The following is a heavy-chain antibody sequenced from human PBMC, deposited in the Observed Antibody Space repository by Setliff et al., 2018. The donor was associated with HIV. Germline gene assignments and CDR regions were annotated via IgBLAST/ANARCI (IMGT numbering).Heavy chain of an antibody. D-gene: IGHD6-19*01. CDR2: IKQDGSEK. Sequence: PGGSLRLSCAASGFTFSSYWMSWVRQAPGKGLEWVANIKQDGSEKYYADSVKGRFAISRDNAKNSLYLQMNSLRVEDTAVYYCARVGQWLSFDYWGQGELVTVSS. CDR1: GFTFSSYW. V-gene: IGHV3-7*01. J-gene: IGHJ4*02. CDR3: ARVGQWLSFDY.